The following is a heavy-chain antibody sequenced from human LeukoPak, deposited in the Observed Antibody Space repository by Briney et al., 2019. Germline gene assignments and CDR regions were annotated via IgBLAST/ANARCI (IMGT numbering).Heavy chain of an antibody. J-gene: IGHJ3*02. CDR3: AKGRISRGHLI. D-gene: IGHD2/OR15-2a*01. CDR2: ISGSGGST. Sequence: GGSLRLSCSASGFTFSTYAMNWVRQAPGKGLEWVSAISGSGGSTYYADSVKGRFTISRDNSKNTLYLQMNSLRAEDTVVYYCAKGRISRGHLIWGQGTMVTVSS. CDR1: GFTFSTYA. V-gene: IGHV3-23*01.